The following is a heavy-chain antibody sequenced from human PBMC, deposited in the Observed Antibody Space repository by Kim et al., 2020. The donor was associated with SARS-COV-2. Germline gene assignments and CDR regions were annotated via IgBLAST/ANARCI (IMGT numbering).Heavy chain of an antibody. CDR2: ISGSGAGT. D-gene: IGHD5-18*01. CDR3: AKEGRGYSYGPYYGMDV. J-gene: IGHJ6*02. CDR1: GFTFSSYA. Sequence: GGSLRLSCAASGFTFSSYAMSWVRQAPGKGLEWVSAISGSGAGTHYADSVKGRFTISRDNSKNTLYLQMNSLRVEDTAVYYCAKEGRGYSYGPYYGMDVWGQGPTVTVSS. V-gene: IGHV3-23*01.